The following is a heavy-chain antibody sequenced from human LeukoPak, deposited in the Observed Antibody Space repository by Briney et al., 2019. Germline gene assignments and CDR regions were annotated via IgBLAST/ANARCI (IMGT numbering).Heavy chain of an antibody. J-gene: IGHJ6*02. CDR2: ISSSSSYI. CDR1: GFTFSSYS. CDR3: AREDSSSWSPTDV. Sequence: GGSLSLSFAASGFTFSSYSMNWVRQAPGKGLEWVSSISSSSSYIYYADSVKGRFTISRDNAKNSLYLQMNSLRAEDTAVYYCAREDSSSWSPTDVWGQGTTVTVSS. V-gene: IGHV3-21*01. D-gene: IGHD6-13*01.